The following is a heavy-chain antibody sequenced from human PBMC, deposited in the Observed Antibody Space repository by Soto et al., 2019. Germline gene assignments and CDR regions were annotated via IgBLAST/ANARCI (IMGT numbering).Heavy chain of an antibody. Sequence: ASVKVSCKASGYTFTSYDINWVRQATGQGLEWMGWMNPNSGNTGYAQKFQGRVTMTRNTSISTAYMGLSSLRSEDTAVYYCARGSPGTTIYYYYYYMDVWGKGTTVTVSS. CDR3: ARGSPGTTIYYYYYYMDV. D-gene: IGHD1-1*01. V-gene: IGHV1-8*01. CDR1: GYTFTSYD. CDR2: MNPNSGNT. J-gene: IGHJ6*03.